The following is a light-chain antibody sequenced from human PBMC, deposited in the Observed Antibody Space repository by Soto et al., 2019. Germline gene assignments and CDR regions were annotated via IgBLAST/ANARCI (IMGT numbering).Light chain of an antibody. CDR1: QSVSSSY. CDR2: GAX. CDR3: QQYGSSGT. J-gene: IGKJ1*01. Sequence: EIVLTQSPGTLSLSPGERATLSCRASQSVSSSYLAWYQQKPGQAPRLLIYGAXXXATGIPDRFSGSGSGTDFTLTISRLEPEDFAVYYCQQYGSSGTFGQGTKVDIK. V-gene: IGKV3-20*01.